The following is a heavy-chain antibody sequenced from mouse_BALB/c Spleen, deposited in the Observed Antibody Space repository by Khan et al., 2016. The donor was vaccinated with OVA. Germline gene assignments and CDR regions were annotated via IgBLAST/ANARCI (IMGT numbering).Heavy chain of an antibody. CDR3: ARGRAY. J-gene: IGHJ3*01. V-gene: IGHV3-2*02. D-gene: IGHD3-3*01. Sequence: EVELVELGPGLVKPSQSLSLTCTVTGYSITSDYAWNWIRQFPGNKLEWMGYISYSGSTSSTPSLKSRISITRDTSKNQFFLQLNSVTTEDTATYYCARGRAYWGQGTLVTVSA. CDR1: GYSITSDYA. CDR2: ISYSGST.